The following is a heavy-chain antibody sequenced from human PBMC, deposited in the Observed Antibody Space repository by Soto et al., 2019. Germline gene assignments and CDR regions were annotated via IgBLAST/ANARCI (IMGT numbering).Heavy chain of an antibody. V-gene: IGHV4-61*01. D-gene: IGHD4-17*01. J-gene: IGHJ4*02. CDR1: GGSVSSGSYY. CDR3: ANYPTTVTSDY. Sequence: QVQLQESGPGLVKPSETLSLTCTVSGGSVSSGSYYWSWIRQPPGKGLEWIGYIYYSGSTNYNPSLTSRVTISVDTSKSQCSLKLSSVTAADTAVYYCANYPTTVTSDYWGQGTLVTVSS. CDR2: IYYSGST.